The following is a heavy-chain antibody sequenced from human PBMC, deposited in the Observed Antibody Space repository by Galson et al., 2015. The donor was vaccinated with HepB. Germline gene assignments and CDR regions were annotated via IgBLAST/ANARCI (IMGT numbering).Heavy chain of an antibody. CDR2: ISYDGSNK. CDR1: GFTFSSYA. CDR3: ARDLQQWLVTTPDY. J-gene: IGHJ4*02. Sequence: SLRLSCAASGFTFSSYAMHWVRQAPGKGLGWVAVISYDGSNKYYADSVKGRFTISRDNSKNTLYLQMNSLRAEDTAVYYCARDLQQWLVTTPDYWGQGTLVTVSS. D-gene: IGHD6-19*01. V-gene: IGHV3-30-3*01.